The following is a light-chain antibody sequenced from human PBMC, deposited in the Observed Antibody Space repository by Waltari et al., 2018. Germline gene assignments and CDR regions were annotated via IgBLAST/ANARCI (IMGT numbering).Light chain of an antibody. V-gene: IGKV3-20*01. Sequence: DIVLTQSPGPLSLSPGERATLSCRASQSVTSISLTWYQQKLGQASRHLIYGTSTKATSIPDRLRGSGSGTDFTVTIKRLGPGDFSVYYCQRYDGGVVTFGGGTKVEI. J-gene: IGKJ4*01. CDR2: GTS. CDR1: QSVTSIS. CDR3: QRYDGGVVT.